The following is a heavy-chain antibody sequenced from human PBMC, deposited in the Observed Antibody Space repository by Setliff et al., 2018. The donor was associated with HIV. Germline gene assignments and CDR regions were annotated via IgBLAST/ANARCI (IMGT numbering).Heavy chain of an antibody. J-gene: IGHJ4*02. CDR1: GYTFTSYG. D-gene: IGHD2-2*01. Sequence: ASVKVSCKASGYTFTSYGISWVRQAPGQGLEWMGWISAYNGDTNYAQSLQGRVTVTTDTSTSTAYMELRSLRSDDTAVYFCARKGYQLPFDYWGQGTQVTVSS. CDR3: ARKGYQLPFDY. V-gene: IGHV1-18*01. CDR2: ISAYNGDT.